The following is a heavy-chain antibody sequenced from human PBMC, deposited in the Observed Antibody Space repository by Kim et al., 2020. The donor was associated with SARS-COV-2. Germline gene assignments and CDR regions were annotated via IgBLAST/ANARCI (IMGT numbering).Heavy chain of an antibody. V-gene: IGHV1-46*01. J-gene: IGHJ3*02. CDR3: ARVDYYDSSGNGDAFDI. D-gene: IGHD3-22*01. Sequence: FQGRVTMTRDTSTSTVYMELSSLRSEDTAVYYCARVDYYDSSGNGDAFDIWGQGTMVTVSS.